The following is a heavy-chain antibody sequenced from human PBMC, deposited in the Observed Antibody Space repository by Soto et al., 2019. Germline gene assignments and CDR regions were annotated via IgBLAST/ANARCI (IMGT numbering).Heavy chain of an antibody. V-gene: IGHV3-74*01. CDR3: AREAEDVEYYYYSSGYQWFDP. J-gene: IGHJ5*02. D-gene: IGHD3-22*01. Sequence: PGWSLRLSCPASGFTFTSCWMDWVPNAPGKGVLWVSRINSDGSSTSYADSVKGRFTISRDNAKNTLYLQMNSLRDEDTAVYYCAREAEDVEYYYYSSGYQWFDPWGQGTLVTVSS. CDR2: INSDGSST. CDR1: GFTFTSCW.